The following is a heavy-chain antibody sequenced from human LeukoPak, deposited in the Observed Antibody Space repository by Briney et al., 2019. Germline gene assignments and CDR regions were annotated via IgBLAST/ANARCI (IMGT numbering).Heavy chain of an antibody. CDR2: INPNSGGT. CDR1: GYSFTGHY. CDR3: ARDATGPRAVTVDH. D-gene: IGHD6-19*01. J-gene: IGHJ4*02. Sequence: GASVKVSCKASGYSFTGHYMHWVRQAPGQGLEWMGWINPNSGGTNYAQKFRGRVTITRDTSINTAYMELSSLRSDDTALYYCARDATGPRAVTVDHWGQGTLVTVSS. V-gene: IGHV1-2*02.